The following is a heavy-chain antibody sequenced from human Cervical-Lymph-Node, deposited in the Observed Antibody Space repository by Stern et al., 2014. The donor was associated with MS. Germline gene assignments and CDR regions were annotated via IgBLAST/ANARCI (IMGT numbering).Heavy chain of an antibody. J-gene: IGHJ6*02. CDR1: GGSISSSEYH. V-gene: IGHV4-39*01. Sequence: QLQLQESGPGLVKPSETLSLTCTVSGGSISSSEYHWGWVRQSPGKGLDWVGSIYYRGSTYYNPSLMSRVTMSVDTPKNQFSLKLTFVTAADTAVYYCAGFWSGYYTSPIPSWGQGTTVTVSS. CDR3: AGFWSGYYTSPIPS. CDR2: IYYRGST. D-gene: IGHD3-3*01.